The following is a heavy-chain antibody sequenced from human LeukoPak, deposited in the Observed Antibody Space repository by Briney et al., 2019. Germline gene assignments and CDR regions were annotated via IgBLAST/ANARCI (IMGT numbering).Heavy chain of an antibody. CDR2: ISSSSSFI. CDR3: ARDPPLGSCSTISCPHLDY. Sequence: GASLRLSCAASGFTFSRYSMNWVRQAPGKGLEWVSSISSSSSFIYYAESVKGRFTISRDNAKNSLYLQMNSLRAEDTAVYYCARDPPLGSCSTISCPHLDYWGQGTLVTVSS. D-gene: IGHD2-2*01. J-gene: IGHJ4*02. CDR1: GFTFSRYS. V-gene: IGHV3-21*01.